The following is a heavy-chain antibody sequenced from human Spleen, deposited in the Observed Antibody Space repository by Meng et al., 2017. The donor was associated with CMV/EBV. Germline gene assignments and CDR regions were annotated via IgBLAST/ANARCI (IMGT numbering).Heavy chain of an antibody. CDR1: EYPFTGYY. J-gene: IGHJ4*02. CDR2: INPNSGGT. D-gene: IGHD6-6*01. CDR3: ARGRELYNTSPVDY. V-gene: IGHV1-2*02. Sequence: SEYPFTGYYMHWVRQAPGQGLEWMGWINPNSGGTLYAQKFQGRVTMTRDTSITTAYMELSRLRSDDTAVYYCARGRELYNTSPVDYWGQGTLVTVSS.